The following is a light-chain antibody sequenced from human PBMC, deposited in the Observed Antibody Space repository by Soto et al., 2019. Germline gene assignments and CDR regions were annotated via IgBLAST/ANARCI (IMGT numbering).Light chain of an antibody. CDR3: QQRNNWPWLT. CDR2: DIS. V-gene: IGKV3-11*01. CDR1: QSVKNY. Sequence: EIVLKQSPATLSLSPGERATLSCRASQSVKNYLAWYQQKPGQAPRLLIYDISNRATGIPARFSGSGSGADFTLTISSLEVEDFAVYYCQQRNNWPWLTFGGGTRVEIK. J-gene: IGKJ4*01.